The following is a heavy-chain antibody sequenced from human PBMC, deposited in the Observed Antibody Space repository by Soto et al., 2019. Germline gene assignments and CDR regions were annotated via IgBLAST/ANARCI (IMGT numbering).Heavy chain of an antibody. Sequence: EVQLLESGGGLVLPGGSLRLSCEASGFTFRGCAMSWVRQAPGKGPEWVSGISGSGTNTYYTDSVKGRFTVSRDDSKNILFLQMTSLRAEDTAVYYCAGTPHLGPYSDYVGNYIDVGGKGTTVTVTS. V-gene: IGHV3-23*01. CDR2: ISGSGTNT. D-gene: IGHD4-17*01. J-gene: IGHJ6*03. CDR1: GFTFRGCA. CDR3: AGTPHLGPYSDYVGNYIDV.